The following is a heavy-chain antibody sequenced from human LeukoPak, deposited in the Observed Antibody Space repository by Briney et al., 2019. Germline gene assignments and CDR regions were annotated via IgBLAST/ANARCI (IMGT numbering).Heavy chain of an antibody. D-gene: IGHD4-23*01. Sequence: ASVKVSCKASGYTFTSYYMHWVRQAPGQGLEWMGGIIPIFGTANYAQKFQGRVTITADKSTSTAYMELSSLRSEDAAVYYCARANLLGGKAGYYYYYMDVWGKGTTVTVSS. J-gene: IGHJ6*03. CDR3: ARANLLGGKAGYYYYYMDV. CDR1: GYTFTSYY. V-gene: IGHV1-69*06. CDR2: IIPIFGTA.